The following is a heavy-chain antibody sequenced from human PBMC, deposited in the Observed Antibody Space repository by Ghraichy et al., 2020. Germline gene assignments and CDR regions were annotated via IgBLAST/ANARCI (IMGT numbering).Heavy chain of an antibody. CDR1: GGSFSGYY. CDR3: ARVIGTVEVAGTGKYYFDY. J-gene: IGHJ4*02. V-gene: IGHV4-34*01. Sequence: SETLSLTCAVYGGSFSGYYCSWIRQPPGKGLEWVGEMNHSGSTNYNPSLKSRVTISVDTSKNQISLNVTSVTAADTAVYYCARVIGTVEVAGTGKYYFDYWGQGTLGTVSS. CDR2: MNHSGST. D-gene: IGHD6-19*01.